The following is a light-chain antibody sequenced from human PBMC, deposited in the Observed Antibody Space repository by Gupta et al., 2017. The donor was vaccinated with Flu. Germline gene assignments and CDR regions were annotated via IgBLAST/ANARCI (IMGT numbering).Light chain of an antibody. Sequence: VIWTTQSPSFLSASTGNRVTISCRMSQGIGSYLAWYQQKPGKAPELLIYAASTLKRGVPSRFSGSGSGTDFTLTISCLQSEDFATYFCQQYYSSPPYSFGQGTKLEIK. CDR1: QGIGSY. J-gene: IGKJ2*03. CDR3: QQYYSSPPYS. CDR2: AAS. V-gene: IGKV1D-8*01.